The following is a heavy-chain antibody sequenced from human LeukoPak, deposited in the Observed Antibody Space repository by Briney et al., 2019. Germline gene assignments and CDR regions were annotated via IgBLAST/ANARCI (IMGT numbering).Heavy chain of an antibody. CDR2: INPSGGIT. J-gene: IGHJ4*02. Sequence: ASVKVSCKASGYTLTSYYIHWVRQAPGQGLEWMGIINPSGGITIYAQKFQGRVTMTRDMSTSTVYMELSSLRSEDTAVYYCARGGRHTAMVLKVFLDYWGQGTLVTVSS. V-gene: IGHV1-46*01. CDR3: ARGGRHTAMVLKVFLDY. D-gene: IGHD5-18*01. CDR1: GYTLTSYY.